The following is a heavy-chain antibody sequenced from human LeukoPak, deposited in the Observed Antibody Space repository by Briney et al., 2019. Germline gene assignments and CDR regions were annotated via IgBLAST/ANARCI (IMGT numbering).Heavy chain of an antibody. Sequence: GRSLRLSCAASGFTFSSYAIHWVRQAPGKGLEWVALISFDGSNKYYADSVKGRFTISRDNSKNTLYLQMNSLRAEDTAVYYCARGPAAYYYGSGNSFDPWGQGTLVTVSS. D-gene: IGHD3-10*01. CDR2: ISFDGSNK. J-gene: IGHJ5*02. V-gene: IGHV3-30*04. CDR3: ARGPAAYYYGSGNSFDP. CDR1: GFTFSSYA.